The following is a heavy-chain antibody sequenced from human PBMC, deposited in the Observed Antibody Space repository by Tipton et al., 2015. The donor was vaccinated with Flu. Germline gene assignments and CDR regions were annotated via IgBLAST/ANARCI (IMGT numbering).Heavy chain of an antibody. CDR1: GGSFSGYY. D-gene: IGHD4-11*01. CDR2: INHSGST. V-gene: IGHV4-34*01. Sequence: TLSLTCAVYGGSFSGYYWSWIRQPPGKGLGWIGEINHSGSTNYNPSLKSRVTISVDTSKNQFSLKLSSVTAADTAVYYCARGGRTTVTPDYWGQGTLVTVSS. J-gene: IGHJ4*02. CDR3: ARGGRTTVTPDY.